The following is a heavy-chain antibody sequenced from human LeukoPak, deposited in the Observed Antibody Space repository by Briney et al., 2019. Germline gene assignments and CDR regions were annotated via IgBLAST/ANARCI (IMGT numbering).Heavy chain of an antibody. CDR1: GYTFTGYY. V-gene: IGHV1-2*06. CDR2: INPNSGGT. Sequence: GASVKVSCKASGYTFTGYYIHWVRQAPGQGLEWMGRINPNSGGTNYAQKFQGRVTMTRDTSTSTVYMELSSLRSEDTAVYYCAREGTIFGVVNDYYYGMDVWGQGTTVTVSS. D-gene: IGHD3-3*01. J-gene: IGHJ6*02. CDR3: AREGTIFGVVNDYYYGMDV.